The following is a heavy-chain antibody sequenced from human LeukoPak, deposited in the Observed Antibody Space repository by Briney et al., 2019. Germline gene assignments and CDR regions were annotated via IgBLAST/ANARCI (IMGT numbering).Heavy chain of an antibody. CDR2: IYTSGST. V-gene: IGHV4-4*07. D-gene: IGHD2/OR15-2a*01. Sequence: PSETLSLTCSVSGDSISSYYWSWIRQPAGKGLVWIGRIYTSGSTNYNPSLKSRVTMSVDTSKNQISLKLTSVTAADTAVYYCARDRISAVVDAFDIWGQGTMVTVSS. CDR3: ARDRISAVVDAFDI. CDR1: GDSISSYY. J-gene: IGHJ3*02.